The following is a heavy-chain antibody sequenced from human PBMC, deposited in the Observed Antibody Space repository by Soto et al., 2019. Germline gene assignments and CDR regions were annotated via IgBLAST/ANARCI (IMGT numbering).Heavy chain of an antibody. Sequence: GGSLRLSCAASGFTVSSNYMSWVRQAPGKGLEWVSVIYSGGSTYYADSVKGRFTISRDNSKNTLYLQMNSLRAEDTAVYYCARGVVIVVVPAAISAGYYGMDVWGQGTTVTVAS. CDR1: GFTVSSNY. V-gene: IGHV3-66*01. D-gene: IGHD2-2*01. CDR2: IYSGGST. CDR3: ARGVVIVVVPAAISAGYYGMDV. J-gene: IGHJ6*02.